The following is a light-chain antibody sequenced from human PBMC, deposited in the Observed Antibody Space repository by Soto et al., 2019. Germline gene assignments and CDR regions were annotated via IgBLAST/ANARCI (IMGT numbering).Light chain of an antibody. J-gene: IGLJ1*01. V-gene: IGLV2-23*01. Sequence: QSALPQPASVSGSPGQSITISCTGTSSDVGGYDLVSWYQHHPGKAPKLIIYEGIKRPSGVSNRFSGSKSGNTASLTISGLQAEDEADYYCCSYAGDNTYVFGTGTKLTVL. CDR3: CSYAGDNTYV. CDR1: SSDVGGYDL. CDR2: EGI.